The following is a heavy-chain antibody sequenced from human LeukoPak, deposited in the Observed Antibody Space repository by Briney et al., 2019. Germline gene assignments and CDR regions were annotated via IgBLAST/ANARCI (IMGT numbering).Heavy chain of an antibody. Sequence: PSETLSLTCTVSGGSISSHYWSWIRQPPGKGLEWIGEINHSGSTNYNPSLKSRVTISVDTSKNQFSLKLSSVTAADTAVYYCARGRVGSSGYDDFDYWGQGTLVTVSS. V-gene: IGHV4-34*01. CDR3: ARGRVGSSGYDDFDY. CDR1: GGSISSHY. J-gene: IGHJ4*02. D-gene: IGHD3-22*01. CDR2: INHSGST.